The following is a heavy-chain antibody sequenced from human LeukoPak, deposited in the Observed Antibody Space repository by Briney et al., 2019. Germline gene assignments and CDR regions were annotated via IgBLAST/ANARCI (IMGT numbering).Heavy chain of an antibody. V-gene: IGHV3-30*18. J-gene: IGHJ6*02. CDR2: ISYDGSNK. Sequence: GRSLRLSCAASGFTFSSYGMHWVRQAPGKGLEWVAVISYDGSNKYYADSVKGRFTISRDNSKNTLCLQMNSLRAEDTAVYYCAKDRASSGWLKSYYYGMDVWGQGTTVTVSS. CDR1: GFTFSSYG. CDR3: AKDRASSGWLKSYYYGMDV. D-gene: IGHD6-19*01.